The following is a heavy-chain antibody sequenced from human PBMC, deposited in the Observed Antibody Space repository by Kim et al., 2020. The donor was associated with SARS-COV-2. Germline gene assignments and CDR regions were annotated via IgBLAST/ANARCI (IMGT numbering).Heavy chain of an antibody. Sequence: GGSLRLSCAASGFTFSDYYMSWIRQAPGKGLEWVSYISSSSYTNYADSVKGRFTISRDNAKNSLYLQMNSLRAEDTAVYYCARDPEYYYGSGSCYFDYWGQGTLVTVSS. CDR2: ISSSSYT. CDR3: ARDPEYYYGSGSCYFDY. CDR1: GFTFSDYY. J-gene: IGHJ4*02. V-gene: IGHV3-11*06. D-gene: IGHD3-10*01.